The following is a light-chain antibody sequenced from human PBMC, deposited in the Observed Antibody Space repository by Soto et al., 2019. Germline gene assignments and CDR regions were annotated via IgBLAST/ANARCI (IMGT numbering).Light chain of an antibody. CDR3: QQYNDWPPWT. CDR1: QSVSTN. V-gene: IGKV3D-15*01. J-gene: IGKJ1*01. CDR2: GAS. Sequence: EVVLTQSPATLSLSPGERASLSCRASQSVSTNLAWYQQKPGQAPSLLIYGASTRATGTPARFSGSGSATEFTLTISSLQSEDFAVYYCQQYNDWPPWTFGQGTKVEIK.